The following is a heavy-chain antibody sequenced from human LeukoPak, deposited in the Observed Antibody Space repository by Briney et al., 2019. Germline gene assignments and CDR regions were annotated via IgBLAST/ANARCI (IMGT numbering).Heavy chain of an antibody. D-gene: IGHD3-22*01. CDR1: GFTFSSYG. Sequence: GGSLRLSCAASGFTFSSYGMHWVRQAPGKGLEWVAVVSYDGSNKYYADSVKGRFTISRDNSKNTLYLQMNSLRAEDTAVYYCAKTYYYDSSGYSVPLYYYYGMDVWGQGTTVTVSS. V-gene: IGHV3-30*18. J-gene: IGHJ6*02. CDR2: VSYDGSNK. CDR3: AKTYYYDSSGYSVPLYYYYGMDV.